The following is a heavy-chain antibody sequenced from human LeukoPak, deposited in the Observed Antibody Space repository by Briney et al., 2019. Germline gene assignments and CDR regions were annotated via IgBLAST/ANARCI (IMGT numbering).Heavy chain of an antibody. CDR3: ARDPRGSGSVD. J-gene: IGHJ4*02. CDR1: GFSFSDYG. Sequence: GGSLRLSCAASGFSFSDYGMHWVRQAPGKGLDWVAFIRYDGTEKYYGDSVKGRFTISRDNSKNTLYLQMNSLRAEDTAVYYCARDPRGSGSVDWGQGTLVTVSS. D-gene: IGHD1-1*01. V-gene: IGHV3-30*02. CDR2: IRYDGTEK.